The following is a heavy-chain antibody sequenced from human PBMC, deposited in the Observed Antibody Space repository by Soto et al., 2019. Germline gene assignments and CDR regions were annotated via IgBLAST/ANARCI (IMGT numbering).Heavy chain of an antibody. J-gene: IGHJ4*02. CDR1: GYTFTSYA. V-gene: IGHV1-3*01. CDR2: INAGNGNT. CDR3: ARSKGCTNGVCYSGYFDY. Sequence: ASVKVSCKASGYTFTSYAMHWVRQAPGQRLEWMGWINAGNGNTKYSRKFQGRVTITRDTSASTAYMELSSLRSEDTAVYYCARSKGCTNGVCYSGYFDYWGQGTLVTVSS. D-gene: IGHD2-8*01.